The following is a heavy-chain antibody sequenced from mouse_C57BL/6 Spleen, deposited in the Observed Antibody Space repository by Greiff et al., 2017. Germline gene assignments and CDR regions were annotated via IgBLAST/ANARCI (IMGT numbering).Heavy chain of an antibody. CDR1: GYSITSDY. Sequence: EVKVIESGPGLAKPSPTLSLSCSVTGYSITSDYWNWIRKFPGNKLEYMGYISYSGSTYYNPSLKSRISITRDTSKNQYYLQLNSVTTEDTATYYCARSSNWGLFDYWGQGTTLTVSS. J-gene: IGHJ2*01. CDR3: ARSSNWGLFDY. D-gene: IGHD4-1*01. V-gene: IGHV3-8*01. CDR2: ISYSGST.